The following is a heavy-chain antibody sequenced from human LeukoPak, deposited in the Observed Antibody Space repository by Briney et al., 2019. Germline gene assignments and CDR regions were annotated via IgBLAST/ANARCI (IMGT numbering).Heavy chain of an antibody. J-gene: IGHJ4*02. Sequence: GGARRLSCAASGFSFCSYWMHLGRQAPGKGLVWVSPFNSDGSSITYAESGKGRFTISRDHAKNTSDMQMTRLRIEDTAVSYCAREGRLSGYDSDCWGQGTLVTVSS. CDR1: GFSFCSYW. CDR3: AREGRLSGYDSDC. D-gene: IGHD5-12*01. CDR2: FNSDGSSI. V-gene: IGHV3-74*03.